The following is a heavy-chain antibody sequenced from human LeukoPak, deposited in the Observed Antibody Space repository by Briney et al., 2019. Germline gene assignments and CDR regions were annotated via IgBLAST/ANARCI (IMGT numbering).Heavy chain of an antibody. V-gene: IGHV4-59*01. D-gene: IGHD6-25*01. CDR2: IYYSGST. CDR1: GGXISSYY. CDR3: ARDSPPPNGAAAGHDAFDI. Sequence: SETLSLTCTVSGGXISSYYCSWIRQPPGKGLEWIGYIYYSGSTNYNPSLKSRVTISVDTSKNQFSLKLSSVTAADTAVYYCARDSPPPNGAAAGHDAFDIWGQGTMVTVSS. J-gene: IGHJ3*02.